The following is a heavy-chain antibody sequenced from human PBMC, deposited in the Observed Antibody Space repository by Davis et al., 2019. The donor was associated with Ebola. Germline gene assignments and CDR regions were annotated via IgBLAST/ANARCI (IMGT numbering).Heavy chain of an antibody. V-gene: IGHV3-11*04. CDR3: ARGRSSWYGFFDY. Sequence: GESLKISCAASGFTFSDYYMSWIRQAPGKGLEWVSYISSSGSTIYYADSVKGRFTISRDNAKNSLYLQMNSLRAEETAVYYCARGRSSWYGFFDYWGQGTLVTVSS. D-gene: IGHD6-13*01. CDR2: ISSSGSTI. CDR1: GFTFSDYY. J-gene: IGHJ4*02.